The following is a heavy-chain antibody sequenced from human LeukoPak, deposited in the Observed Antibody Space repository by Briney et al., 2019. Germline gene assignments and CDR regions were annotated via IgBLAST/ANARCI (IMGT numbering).Heavy chain of an antibody. J-gene: IGHJ4*02. CDR2: IYHSGST. CDR3: ARLEGSYYDSSGYFDY. Sequence: SETLSLTCTVSGGSINSYYWSWIRQPPGKGLEWIGYIYHSGSTNCNPSLKSRVTISVDTSKNLLSLRLSSVTAADTAMYYCARLEGSYYDSSGYFDYWGQGTLVTVSS. D-gene: IGHD3-22*01. CDR1: GGSINSYY. V-gene: IGHV4-59*01.